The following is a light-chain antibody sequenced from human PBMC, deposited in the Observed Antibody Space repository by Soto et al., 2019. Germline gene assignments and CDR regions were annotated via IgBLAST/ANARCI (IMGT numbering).Light chain of an antibody. CDR3: CSYAGSPYV. CDR1: SSDVGAYDY. J-gene: IGLJ1*01. Sequence: QSVLAQPRSVSGSPGQSVAISCTGTSSDVGAYDYVSWYQQHPGKAPKLMIYDVTKRPSGVPDRFSGSKSGNTASLTISGLQPEDESDYYCCSYAGSPYVFGTGTKVTV. V-gene: IGLV2-11*01. CDR2: DVT.